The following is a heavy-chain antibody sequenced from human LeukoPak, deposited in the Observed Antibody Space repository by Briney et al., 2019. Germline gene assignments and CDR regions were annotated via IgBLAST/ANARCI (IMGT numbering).Heavy chain of an antibody. CDR2: ISGGGGST. CDR1: GFTFSNYA. J-gene: IGHJ4*02. D-gene: IGHD6-19*01. V-gene: IGHV3-23*01. CDR3: AKDRLGSSSGSSLHYFDY. Sequence: PGGSLRLSCAASGFTFSNYAMSWVRQAPGKGLEWVSGISGGGGSTYYADSVKGRFTISRDNSKNTLYLRMNSLRAEDTAVYYCAKDRLGSSSGSSLHYFDYWGQGTLVTVSS.